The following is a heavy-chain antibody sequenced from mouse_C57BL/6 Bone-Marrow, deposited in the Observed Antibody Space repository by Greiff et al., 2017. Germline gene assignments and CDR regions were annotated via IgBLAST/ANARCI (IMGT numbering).Heavy chain of an antibody. J-gene: IGHJ3*01. CDR1: GYTFTGYW. D-gene: IGHD2-2*01. V-gene: IGHV1-9*01. Sequence: VKLMESGAELMKPGASVKLSCKATGYTFTGYWIEWVKQRPGHGLEWIGEILPGSGSTNYNEKFKGKATLTADTSSNTAYMQLSSLTTEDSAIYYCARMVTTRGFAYWGQGTLVTVSA. CDR3: ARMVTTRGFAY. CDR2: ILPGSGST.